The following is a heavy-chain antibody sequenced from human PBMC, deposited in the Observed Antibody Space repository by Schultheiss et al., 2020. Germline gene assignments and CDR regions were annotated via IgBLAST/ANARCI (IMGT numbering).Heavy chain of an antibody. CDR1: GFTFSSYA. Sequence: GGSLRLSCAASGFTFSSYAMSWVRQAPGKGLEWVSAISGSGGSTDYADSVKGRFTISRDKSKNTLYLQMNTLRAEDTAVYYCARRVVVPAASSPNYYYGMDVWGKGTAVTVSS. CDR3: ARRVVVPAASSPNYYYGMDV. D-gene: IGHD2-2*01. J-gene: IGHJ6*04. V-gene: IGHV3-23*01. CDR2: ISGSGGST.